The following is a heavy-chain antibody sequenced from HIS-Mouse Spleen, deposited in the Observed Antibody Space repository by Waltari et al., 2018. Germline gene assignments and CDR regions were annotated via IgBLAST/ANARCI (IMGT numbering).Heavy chain of an antibody. V-gene: IGHV4-59*01. CDR3: ARASRDLLLPRYFDL. CDR2: YYSGST. CDR1: GGSISSYY. Sequence: QVQLQESGPGLVKPSETLSLTCTVSGGSISSYYWSWIRQPPGKGLAWIGYYSGSTNSNPSRKSRVTISVDTSKNQFSLKLSSVTAADTAVYYCARASRDLLLPRYFDLWGRGTLVTVSS. J-gene: IGHJ2*01.